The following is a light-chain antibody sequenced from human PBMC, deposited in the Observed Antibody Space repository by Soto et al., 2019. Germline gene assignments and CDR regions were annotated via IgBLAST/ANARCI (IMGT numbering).Light chain of an antibody. CDR1: KSVTSVY. CDR3: QQYGSSPPKT. Sequence: EIVLTQSPGPLSLSPGERATRSCRASKSVTSVYLAWFQQKPGQTPRLLIYGAASRATGVPDRFSGSGSGTDFTLTISRLEPEDVAVYYCQQYGSSPPKTFGQGTKVDIK. CDR2: GAA. J-gene: IGKJ1*01. V-gene: IGKV3-20*01.